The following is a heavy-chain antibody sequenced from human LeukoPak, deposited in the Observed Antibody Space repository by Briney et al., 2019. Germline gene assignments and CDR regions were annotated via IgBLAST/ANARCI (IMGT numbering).Heavy chain of an antibody. D-gene: IGHD1-14*01. J-gene: IGHJ6*04. CDR1: GFSVSNNY. CDR3: ARDPTGASV. CDR2: IYAGGST. Sequence: GGSLRLSCAAAGFSVSNNYISWVRQPPGKGLEWISVIYAGGSTFYTDSVKGRFTTSRDNSKNTVYLQMDRLTPEDTAVYYCARDPTGASVWGRGTTVTVSS. V-gene: IGHV3-53*01.